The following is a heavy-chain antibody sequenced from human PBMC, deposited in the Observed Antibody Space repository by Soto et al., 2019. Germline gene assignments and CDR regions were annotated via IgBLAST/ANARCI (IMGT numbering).Heavy chain of an antibody. D-gene: IGHD3-10*01. CDR3: ARDRADYGSGSYPMGDY. CDR1: GFTFSSYG. Sequence: QVQLVESGGGVVQPGRSLRLSCAASGFTFSSYGMHWVRQAPGKGLEWVAAIWYDGSNKYYADSVKGRFTISRDNSKNTLYLQMNSLRAEDTAVYYCARDRADYGSGSYPMGDYWGQGTLVTVSS. CDR2: IWYDGSNK. V-gene: IGHV3-33*01. J-gene: IGHJ4*02.